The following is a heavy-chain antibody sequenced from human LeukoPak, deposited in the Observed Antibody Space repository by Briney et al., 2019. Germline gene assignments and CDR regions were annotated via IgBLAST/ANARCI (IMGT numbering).Heavy chain of an antibody. CDR3: AKERRRTTGTTDGMDV. J-gene: IGHJ6*02. D-gene: IGHD1-1*01. Sequence: GSLRLSCAASGFTFSRYAMSWVRQAPGKGLEWVSAISGSGGSTYYADSVKGRFTISRDNSKNTLYLQMNSLRAEDTAVYYCAKERRRTTGTTDGMDVWGQGTTVTVSS. CDR1: GFTFSRYA. CDR2: ISGSGGST. V-gene: IGHV3-23*01.